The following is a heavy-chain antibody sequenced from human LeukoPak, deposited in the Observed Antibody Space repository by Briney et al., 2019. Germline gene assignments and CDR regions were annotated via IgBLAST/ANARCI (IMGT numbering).Heavy chain of an antibody. CDR2: IYYSRST. CDR3: ARVGREQLALGC. J-gene: IGHJ4*02. Sequence: SQTLSLTCTVSGGSISSGGYYWSWIRQHPGQGLVWIGYIYYSRSTYYDPSLNRRVTISVDTSKNQFSLKLSSVTAADTAVYYRARVGREQLALGCWGQGTLVTVSS. D-gene: IGHD6-13*01. CDR1: GGSISSGGYY. V-gene: IGHV4-31*03.